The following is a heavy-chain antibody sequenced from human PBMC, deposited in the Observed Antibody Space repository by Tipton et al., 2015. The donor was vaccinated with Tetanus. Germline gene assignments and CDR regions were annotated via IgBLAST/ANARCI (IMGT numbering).Heavy chain of an antibody. Sequence: QVQLVQSGPEVKKPGASVRVSCKPSGYTFTNYHVQWVRQAPGQGLEWMGWIDPKSGDTDFAQRFQGRVTMTRDSSISTVYMELSRLRSDDTAVYYCARDAGRAGGGSFDYWGQGTLVTVAS. CDR2: IDPKSGDT. V-gene: IGHV1-2*02. D-gene: IGHD3-16*01. J-gene: IGHJ4*02. CDR1: GYTFTNYH. CDR3: ARDAGRAGGGSFDY.